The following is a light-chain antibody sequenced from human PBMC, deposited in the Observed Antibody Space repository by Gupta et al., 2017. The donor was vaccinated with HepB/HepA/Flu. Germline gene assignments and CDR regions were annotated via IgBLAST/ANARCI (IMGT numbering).Light chain of an antibody. CDR3: QHYDFSIPLS. Sequence: EFVLTQSPGTLSLPPGERATLSCRASQSFTSGYLAWYQQKPGQAPRLLIYGATSSATDTPDRFSSSGSGTDFTLTISRLEPEEFAVYYCQHYDFSIPLSFGGGTRVE. J-gene: IGKJ4*01. CDR2: GAT. V-gene: IGKV3-20*01. CDR1: QSFTSGY.